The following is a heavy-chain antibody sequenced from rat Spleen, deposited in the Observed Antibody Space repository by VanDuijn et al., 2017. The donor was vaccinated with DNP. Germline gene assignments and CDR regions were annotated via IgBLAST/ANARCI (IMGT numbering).Heavy chain of an antibody. J-gene: IGHJ2*01. V-gene: IGHV5-7*01. CDR1: GFTFSDYY. Sequence: EVQLVESWGGPVQPGRSLKLSCAVSGFTFSDYYMAWVRQAPAKGLEWVATISYNGGTPYYRDSVKGRFTISRDNAQSTLYLQMDSLRSEDKATYYGARWTTGFDYWGQGVMVTVSS. D-gene: IGHD1-4*01. CDR2: ISYNGGTP. CDR3: ARWTTGFDY.